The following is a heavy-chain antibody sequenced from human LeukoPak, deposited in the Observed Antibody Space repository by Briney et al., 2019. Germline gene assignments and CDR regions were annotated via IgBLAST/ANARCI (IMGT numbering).Heavy chain of an antibody. D-gene: IGHD1-14*01. J-gene: IGHJ4*02. CDR2: LYSDGNT. CDR1: GFTVITND. Sequence: TGGSLRLSCAASGFTVITNDMTWVRQAPGKGLEWVSVLYSDGNTKYADSVQGRFTISRDNSKNTLYLKMNSLSPDDTAVYYCARGVEPLAANTLAYWGQGTLVTVPS. V-gene: IGHV3-53*01. CDR3: ARGVEPLAANTLAY.